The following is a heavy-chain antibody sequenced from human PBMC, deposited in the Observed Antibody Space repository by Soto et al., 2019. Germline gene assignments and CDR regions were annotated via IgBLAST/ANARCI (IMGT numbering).Heavy chain of an antibody. CDR1: GGSISSSSYY. CDR2: IYYSGST. CDR3: ARRGYDFWSGYIGY. Sequence: SETLSLTCTVSGGSISSSSYYWGWIRQPPGKGPEWIGSIYYSGSTYYNPSLKSRVTISVDTSKNQFSLKLSSVTAADTAVYYCARRGYDFWSGYIGYWGQGTLVTVSS. V-gene: IGHV4-39*01. J-gene: IGHJ4*02. D-gene: IGHD3-3*01.